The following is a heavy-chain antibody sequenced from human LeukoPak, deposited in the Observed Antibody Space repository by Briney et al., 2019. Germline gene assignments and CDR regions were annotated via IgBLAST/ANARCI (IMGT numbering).Heavy chain of an antibody. D-gene: IGHD1-26*01. CDR1: AGAITSYY. V-gene: IGHV4-59*01. CDR2: IYDSGST. Sequence: SETLSLTCTVSAGAITSYYWSWIRQPPGKRLEWIGYIYDSGSTNYNPSLKSRVTISVDTSKNQFSLKLSSVTAADTAVYYCASFRWSGSYYAYFDYWGQGTLVTVSS. CDR3: ASFRWSGSYYAYFDY. J-gene: IGHJ4*02.